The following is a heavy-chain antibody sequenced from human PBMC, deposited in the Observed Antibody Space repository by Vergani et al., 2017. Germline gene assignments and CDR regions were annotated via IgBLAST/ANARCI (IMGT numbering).Heavy chain of an antibody. CDR2: INPSGGST. Sequence: QVQLVQSGAEVKKPGASVKVSCKASGYTFTSYYMHWVRQAPGQGLEWMGIINPSGGSTSYAQKFQGRVTMTRDTSTSTVYMELSSLRSEDTAVYYCARDIALNYYDSSGYYYVSWFDPWGQGTLVTVSS. D-gene: IGHD3-22*01. CDR3: ARDIALNYYDSSGYYYVSWFDP. J-gene: IGHJ5*02. V-gene: IGHV1-46*01. CDR1: GYTFTSYY.